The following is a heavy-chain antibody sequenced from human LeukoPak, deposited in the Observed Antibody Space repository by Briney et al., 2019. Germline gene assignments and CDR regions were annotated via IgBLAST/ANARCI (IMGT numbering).Heavy chain of an antibody. CDR1: GFTFSTYW. CDR2: IKQDGSEK. CDR3: ARDRRGSGWYFDS. D-gene: IGHD6-19*01. J-gene: IGHJ4*02. V-gene: IGHV3-7*03. Sequence: GGSLRLSCAASGFTFSTYWMSWVRQAPGKGLEWVANIKQDGSEKYHVDSVKGRFTISRDNAKNPLYLQMNGLRAEDTAVYYCARDRRGSGWYFDSWGQGTLVTVSS.